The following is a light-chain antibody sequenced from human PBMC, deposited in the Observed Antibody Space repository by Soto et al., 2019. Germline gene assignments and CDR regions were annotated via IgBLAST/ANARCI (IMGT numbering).Light chain of an antibody. CDR2: AAS. CDR3: QKYNSAQLT. V-gene: IGKV1-27*01. Sequence: DIQMTQSPSSLSASLGDRVTITCRASQGISNYLAWYQQKTVKVPHLLIYAASSLLSGVPSRFSGGGSGSCFSLTISSLQPEDVATYYCQKYNSAQLTFGGGTKVEIK. CDR1: QGISNY. J-gene: IGKJ4*01.